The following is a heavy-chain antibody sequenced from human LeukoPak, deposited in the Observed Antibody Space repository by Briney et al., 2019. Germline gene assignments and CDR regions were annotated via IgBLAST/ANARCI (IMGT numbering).Heavy chain of an antibody. CDR1: GFTFSSYA. V-gene: IGHV3-30-3*01. Sequence: PGRSLRLSCAASGFTFSSYAMHWVRQAPGKGLEWVAVISYDGSNKYYADSVKGRFTISRDNSKNTLYLQMNSLRAEDTAVYYCARDPIAVAGIGVWYYYGMDVWGQWTTVTVSS. D-gene: IGHD6-19*01. CDR3: ARDPIAVAGIGVWYYYGMDV. J-gene: IGHJ6*02. CDR2: ISYDGSNK.